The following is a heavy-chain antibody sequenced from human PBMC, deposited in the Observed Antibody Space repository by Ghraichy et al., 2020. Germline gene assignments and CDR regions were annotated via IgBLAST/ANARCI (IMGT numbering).Heavy chain of an antibody. CDR1: GFTFRNHW. D-gene: IGHD5-24*01. V-gene: IGHV3-7*03. Sequence: GGSLRLSCVASGFTFRNHWMTWVRQAPWKGLEWAANIKEDGTERYYMDSVAGRFIISRDNAQNSLYLQMSSLRAEDTALYYCVTSLYNYGEGAYWGQGALVIVSS. J-gene: IGHJ4*02. CDR2: IKEDGTER. CDR3: VTSLYNYGEGAY.